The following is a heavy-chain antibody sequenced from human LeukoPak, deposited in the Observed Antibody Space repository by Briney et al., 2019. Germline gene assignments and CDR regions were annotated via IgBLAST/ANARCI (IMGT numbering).Heavy chain of an antibody. Sequence: ASVKVSCKASGGTFSSYAISWVRQAPGQGLEWMGRIIPILGIANYAQKFQGRVTITADKSTSTAYMELSSLRSEDTAVYYCARGTAMVTGGQFDYWGQGTLVTVSS. J-gene: IGHJ4*02. D-gene: IGHD5-18*01. CDR3: ARGTAMVTGGQFDY. CDR2: IIPILGIA. V-gene: IGHV1-69*04. CDR1: GGTFSSYA.